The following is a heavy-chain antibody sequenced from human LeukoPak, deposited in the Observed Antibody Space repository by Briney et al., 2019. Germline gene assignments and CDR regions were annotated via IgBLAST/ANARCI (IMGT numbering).Heavy chain of an antibody. CDR3: ARRPQGAYDI. J-gene: IGHJ3*02. V-gene: IGHV3-64*01. CDR1: GFTFSSYA. CDR2: ISSSGSST. Sequence: GGSLRLSCVASGFTFSSYAMHWVRQAPGKGLVYVSAISSSGSSTFYAISAKGRFTISRDNSKNTLYLQMGSLRAEDMAVYYCARRPQGAYDIWGQGTMVTVSS.